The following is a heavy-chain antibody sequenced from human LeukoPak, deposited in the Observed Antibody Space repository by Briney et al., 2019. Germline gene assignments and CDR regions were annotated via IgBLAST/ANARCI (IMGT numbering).Heavy chain of an antibody. CDR1: GHSFTSYW. D-gene: IGHD1-1*01. CDR3: ARWERRINAFDI. Sequence: GASLKISCQGSGHSFTSYWIGWVRQLPGKGLEWMGIIYPGDSDTRYSPSFQGQVTISADKSISTAYLQWSSLKASDTAMYYCARWERRINAFDIWGQGTMVTVSS. CDR2: IYPGDSDT. V-gene: IGHV5-51*01. J-gene: IGHJ3*02.